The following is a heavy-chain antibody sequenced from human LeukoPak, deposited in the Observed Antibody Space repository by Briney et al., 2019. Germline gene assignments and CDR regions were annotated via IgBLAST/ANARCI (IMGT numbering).Heavy chain of an antibody. J-gene: IGHJ6*02. CDR1: GGSISSYY. V-gene: IGHV4-59*08. Sequence: SETLSLTCTVSGGSISSYYWSWIRQPPGKGLEWIGYIYYSGSTNYNPSLKSRVTISVDTSKNQFSLKLSSVTAADTAVYYCARHRGVERPTFHCGMDVWGQGTTVTVSS. CDR3: ARHRGVERPTFHCGMDV. CDR2: IYYSGST. D-gene: IGHD1-1*01.